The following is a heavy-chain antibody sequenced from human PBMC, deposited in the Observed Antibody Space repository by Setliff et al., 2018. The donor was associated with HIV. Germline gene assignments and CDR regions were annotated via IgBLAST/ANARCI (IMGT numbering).Heavy chain of an antibody. CDR2: MYISGST. Sequence: SETLSLTCTVSGDSSSSYYCNWIRQPAGKGLEWIGHMYISGSTNYNPSLKSRVTMSLDTSKSQFSLKLSSVTAADTAIYYCARGSRSHDSTWPYYYYGMDVWGQGTTVTVSS. D-gene: IGHD6-13*01. V-gene: IGHV4-4*07. CDR3: ARGSRSHDSTWPYYYYGMDV. CDR1: GDSSSSYY. J-gene: IGHJ6*02.